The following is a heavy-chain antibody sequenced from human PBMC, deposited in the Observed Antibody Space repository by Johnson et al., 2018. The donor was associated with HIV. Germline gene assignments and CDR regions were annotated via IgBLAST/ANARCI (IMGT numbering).Heavy chain of an antibody. CDR3: AKDLHGYQLRDDAFDI. Sequence: MLLVESGGGLVQPGGSLRLSCAASGFTVGSNYMNWVRQAPRKGLEWVSVIYSGGTTYYADSVKGRFIISRDSSKNTLYLQMDRLRAEDTAQYYCAKDLHGYQLRDDAFDIWGQGTMVTVSS. CDR2: IYSGGTT. J-gene: IGHJ3*02. D-gene: IGHD2-2*01. V-gene: IGHV3-66*01. CDR1: GFTVGSNY.